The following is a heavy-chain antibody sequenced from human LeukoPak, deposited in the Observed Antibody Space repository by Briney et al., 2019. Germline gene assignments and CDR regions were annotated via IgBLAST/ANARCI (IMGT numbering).Heavy chain of an antibody. CDR2: IYYIGIT. CDR1: GGSISSYY. CDR3: ATDISSAGTDYFDY. V-gene: IGHV4-59*01. Sequence: SETLSRTCTVSGGSISSYYWSWIRQPPGKGLEWIGYIYYIGITNYSPSLKSRVTISLDTSKNQFSLKLSSVTAANTAIYYCATDISSAGTDYFDYWGQGTLVTVSS. J-gene: IGHJ4*02. D-gene: IGHD6-13*01.